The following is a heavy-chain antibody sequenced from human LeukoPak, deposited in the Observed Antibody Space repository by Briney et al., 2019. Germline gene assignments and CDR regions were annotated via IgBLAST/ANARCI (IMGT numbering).Heavy chain of an antibody. V-gene: IGHV3-23*01. CDR2: ISGSSGGI. D-gene: IGHD3-22*01. Sequence: GGSLRLSCAASGFTFSNYAMRLVRQAPGKGLEWVSGISGSSGGIYYAYSVKGRFTISRDNSKNTLYLIMSSLSAEDTAVYYCAKMTSYYYDSSAYTFDYWGQGTLVTVSS. CDR1: GFTFSNYA. J-gene: IGHJ4*02. CDR3: AKMTSYYYDSSAYTFDY.